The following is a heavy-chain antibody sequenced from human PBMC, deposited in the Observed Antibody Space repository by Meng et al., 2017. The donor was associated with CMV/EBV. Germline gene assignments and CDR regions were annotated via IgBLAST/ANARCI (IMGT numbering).Heavy chain of an antibody. CDR3: ARGVGATGKADY. D-gene: IGHD1-26*01. CDR2: INHSGST. J-gene: IGHJ4*02. V-gene: IGHV4-34*01. Sequence: QVQLQQGGAGLLKPSETLSLTCAVDGGSFSGYYWSWIRQPPGKGLEWIGEINHSGSTNYNPSLKSRVTISVDTSKNQFSLKLSSVTAADTAVYYCARGVGATGKADYWGQGTLVTVSS. CDR1: GGSFSGYY.